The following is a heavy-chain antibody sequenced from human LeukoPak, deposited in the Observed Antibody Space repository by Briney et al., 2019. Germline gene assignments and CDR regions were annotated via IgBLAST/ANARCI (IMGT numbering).Heavy chain of an antibody. Sequence: ASVKVSCKASGYTFTSYGISWVRQAPGQGLEWMGWISAYNGNTNYAQKLQGRVTTTTDTSTSTAYMELRSLRSDDTAVYYCARVDCSSTSCYRLNAFDAFDIWGQGTMVTVSS. CDR1: GYTFTSYG. V-gene: IGHV1-18*01. D-gene: IGHD2-2*01. CDR2: ISAYNGNT. J-gene: IGHJ3*02. CDR3: ARVDCSSTSCYRLNAFDAFDI.